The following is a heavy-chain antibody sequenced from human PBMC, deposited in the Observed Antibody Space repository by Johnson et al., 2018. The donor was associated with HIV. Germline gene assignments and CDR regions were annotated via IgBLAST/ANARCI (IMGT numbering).Heavy chain of an antibody. CDR1: GFTFINAW. V-gene: IGHV3-66*01. Sequence: VQLVESGGGLVKPGGSLRLSCAASGFTFINAWMSWVRQAPGKGLEWVSVIYSGGSTYYADSVRGRFTISRDNYKNTLYLQMSSLRAEDTAMYYCARDGESQQLPLGDAFDVWGQGTMVTVSS. D-gene: IGHD6-13*01. J-gene: IGHJ3*01. CDR2: IYSGGST. CDR3: ARDGESQQLPLGDAFDV.